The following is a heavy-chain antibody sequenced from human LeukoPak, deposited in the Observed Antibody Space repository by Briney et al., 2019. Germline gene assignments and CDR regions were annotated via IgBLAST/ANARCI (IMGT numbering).Heavy chain of an antibody. CDR3: AREVGILWFGVSKRAFDI. J-gene: IGHJ3*02. CDR1: GYTFTGYY. D-gene: IGHD3-10*01. Sequence: ASVKVSFKASGYTFTGYYMHWVRQAPGQGLEWMGWINPNSGGTNYAQKFQGRVTMTRDTSISTAYMELSRLRSDDTAVYYCAREVGILWFGVSKRAFDIWGQGTMVTVSS. V-gene: IGHV1-2*02. CDR2: INPNSGGT.